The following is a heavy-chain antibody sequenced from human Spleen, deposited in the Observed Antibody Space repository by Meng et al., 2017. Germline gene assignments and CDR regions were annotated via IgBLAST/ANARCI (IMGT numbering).Heavy chain of an antibody. V-gene: IGHV4-59*01. Sequence: GSLRLSCTVSGGSISSYYWSWIRQPPGKGLEWIGYIYYSGSTNYNPSLKSRVTISVDTSKNQFSLKLSSVSAADTAVYYCARDGGSGWTGGYFDYWGQGTLVTVSS. J-gene: IGHJ4*02. CDR2: IYYSGST. D-gene: IGHD6-19*01. CDR1: GGSISSYY. CDR3: ARDGGSGWTGGYFDY.